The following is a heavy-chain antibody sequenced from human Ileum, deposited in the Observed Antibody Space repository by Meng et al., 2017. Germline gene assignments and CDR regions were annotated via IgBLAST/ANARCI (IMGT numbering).Heavy chain of an antibody. V-gene: IGHV3-23*01. CDR2: IVDSGGSK. CDR3: ARVASGNSQGPEGTDY. CDR1: GFTFSSSA. D-gene: IGHD1/OR15-1a*01. Sequence: GESLKISCVASGFTFSSSAMTWVRQAPGKGLEWVSEIVDSGGSKYYADSVKGRFAISRDNAKNTLYLEMNSLRAEDTAVYYCARVASGNSQGPEGTDYWGQGTLVTVSS. J-gene: IGHJ4*02.